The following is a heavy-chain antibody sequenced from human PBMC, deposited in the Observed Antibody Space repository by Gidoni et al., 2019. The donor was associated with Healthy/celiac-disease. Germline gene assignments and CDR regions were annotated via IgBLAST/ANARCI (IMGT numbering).Heavy chain of an antibody. CDR2: IYPGDSDT. Sequence: EVQLVQSGAEVKKPGASLKISCQGSGYSFTSYWIGWVRQMPGKGLEWMGIIYPGDSDTRYSPSFQGQVTISAVKSISTAYLQWSSLKASDTAMYYCARAPYYDFWSGYYTSGHYFDYWGQGTLVTVSS. CDR1: GYSFTSYW. D-gene: IGHD3-3*01. V-gene: IGHV5-51*03. J-gene: IGHJ4*02. CDR3: ARAPYYDFWSGYYTSGHYFDY.